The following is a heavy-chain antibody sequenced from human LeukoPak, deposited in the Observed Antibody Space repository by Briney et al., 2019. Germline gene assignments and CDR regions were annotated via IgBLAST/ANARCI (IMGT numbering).Heavy chain of an antibody. J-gene: IGHJ5*02. V-gene: IGHV3-23*01. D-gene: IGHD2/OR15-2a*01. Sequence: PGGSLRLSCAASGFTFSSYGMSWVRQAPGKGLEWVSAISGSGGSTYYADSVKGRFTISRDNSKNTLYLQMNSLRAEDTAVYYCAKGRREGSSLSTPFDPWGQGTLVTVSS. CDR1: GFTFSSYG. CDR2: ISGSGGST. CDR3: AKGRREGSSLSTPFDP.